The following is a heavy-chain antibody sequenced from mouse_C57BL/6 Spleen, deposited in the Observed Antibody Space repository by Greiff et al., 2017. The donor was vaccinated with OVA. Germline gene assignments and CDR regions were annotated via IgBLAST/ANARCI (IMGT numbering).Heavy chain of an antibody. Sequence: EVQLVESGGGLVKPGGSLKLSCAASGFTFSSYTMSWVRQTPEKRLEWVATISGGGGNTYYPDSVKGRFTISRDNAKNTLYLQMSSLRSEDTALYYCARREGNYVGAMDYWGQGTSVTVSS. CDR3: ARREGNYVGAMDY. V-gene: IGHV5-9*01. D-gene: IGHD2-1*01. J-gene: IGHJ4*01. CDR2: ISGGGGNT. CDR1: GFTFSSYT.